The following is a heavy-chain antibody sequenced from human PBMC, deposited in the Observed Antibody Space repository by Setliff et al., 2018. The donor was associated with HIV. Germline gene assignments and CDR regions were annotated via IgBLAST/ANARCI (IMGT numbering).Heavy chain of an antibody. J-gene: IGHJ6*02. CDR1: GHTFTGYY. CDR3: ARGRTNSSYYNFWSAYSSTMDV. CDR2: INPNTGGT. V-gene: IGHV1-2*04. Sequence: ASVKVSCKASGHTFTGYYIHWVRQAPGQGLEWMGWINPNTGGTDYAQKFQGWVTMTRETSISTAYMELRRLKSDDAAVYYCARGRTNSSYYNFWSAYSSTMDVWGHGTTVTVSS. D-gene: IGHD3-3*01.